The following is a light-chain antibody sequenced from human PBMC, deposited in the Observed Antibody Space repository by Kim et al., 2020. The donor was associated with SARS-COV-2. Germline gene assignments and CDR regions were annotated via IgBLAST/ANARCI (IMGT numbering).Light chain of an antibody. V-gene: IGKV3-15*01. J-gene: IGKJ4*01. CDR2: GAF. CDR1: GGIKTI. CDR3: QQYNKWPLT. Sequence: VSPGEAAPPSCRGSGGIKTILGWYQQRADPAHRLLNCGAFTRATDIPARFGGGGAGTDFTLTINVLQSEDIAVYYWQQYNKWPLTFGEGTKVDIK.